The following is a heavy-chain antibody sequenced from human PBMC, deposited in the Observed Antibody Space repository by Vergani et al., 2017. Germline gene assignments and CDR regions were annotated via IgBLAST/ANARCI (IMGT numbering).Heavy chain of an antibody. V-gene: IGHV4-59*01. D-gene: IGHD3-22*01. CDR2: IYYSGST. CDR3: ARAVGGYYGWYFDL. CDR1: GGSISSYY. J-gene: IGHJ2*01. Sequence: QVQLQESGPGLVKPSETLSLTCTVSGGSISSYYWSWIRQPPGKGLEWIGYIYYSGSTNYNPSLKSRVTISVDTSKNQFSLKLSSVTAADTAVYYCARAVGGYYGWYFDLWGRGTLVTFSS.